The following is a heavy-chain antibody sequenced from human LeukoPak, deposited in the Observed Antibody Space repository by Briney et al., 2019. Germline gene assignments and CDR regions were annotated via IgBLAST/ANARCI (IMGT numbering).Heavy chain of an antibody. D-gene: IGHD3-10*02. CDR3: AKELDTMFFDY. CDR1: GFNFDRYT. V-gene: IGHV3-43*01. Sequence: GGSLRLSCATSGFNFDRYTIHWVRQAPGKGPEWVSLAGRAGGTTFYSDSVRGRFTISRDSGRKSVYLQMNSLTTDDTAFYFCAKELDTMFFDYWGQGALVTVSS. CDR2: AGRAGGTT. J-gene: IGHJ4*02.